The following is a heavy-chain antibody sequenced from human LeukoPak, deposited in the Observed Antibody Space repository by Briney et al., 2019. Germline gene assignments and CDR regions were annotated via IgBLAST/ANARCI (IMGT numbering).Heavy chain of an antibody. CDR2: IYHSGST. J-gene: IGHJ3*02. Sequence: SQTLSLTCTVSGGSISSGGYYWSWIRQPPGKGLEWIGYIYHSGSTYYNPSLKSRVTISVDRSKNQFSLKLSSVTAADTAVYYCARQVPVKRGAFTMIVVVKAFDIWGQGTMVTVSS. D-gene: IGHD3-22*01. CDR3: ARQVPVKRGAFTMIVVVKAFDI. CDR1: GGSISSGGYY. V-gene: IGHV4-30-2*01.